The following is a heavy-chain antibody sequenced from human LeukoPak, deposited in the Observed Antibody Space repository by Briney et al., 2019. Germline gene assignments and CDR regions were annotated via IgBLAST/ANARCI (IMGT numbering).Heavy chain of an antibody. V-gene: IGHV1-18*01. J-gene: IGHJ4*02. CDR1: GYTFTSYG. CDR2: ISAYNGNT. Sequence: GASVKLSCKASGYTFTSYGISWVRQAPGPGLEWMGWISAYNGNTNYAQKLQGRVTMTTDTSTSTAYMELRSLRSDDTAVYYCARHSGLSNSLEVCHYWDQGPLVTVSS. D-gene: IGHD1-1*01. CDR3: ARHSGLSNSLEVCHY.